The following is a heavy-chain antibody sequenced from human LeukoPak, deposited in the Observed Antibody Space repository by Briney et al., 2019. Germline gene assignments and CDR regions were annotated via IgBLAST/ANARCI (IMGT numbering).Heavy chain of an antibody. V-gene: IGHV3-30*02. Sequence: GGSLRLSCAASGFTFSSYGMHWVRQAPGKGLEWVVFIRYDGSNKYYADSVKGRFTISRDNSKNTLYLQMNSLRAEDTAVYYCAKETYYDFWSGYGTLDYWGQGTLVTVSS. D-gene: IGHD3-3*01. CDR2: IRYDGSNK. J-gene: IGHJ4*02. CDR3: AKETYYDFWSGYGTLDY. CDR1: GFTFSSYG.